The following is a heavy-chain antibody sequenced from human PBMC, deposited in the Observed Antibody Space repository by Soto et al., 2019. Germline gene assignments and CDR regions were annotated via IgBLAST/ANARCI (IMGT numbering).Heavy chain of an antibody. CDR2: IYYSGST. J-gene: IGHJ4*02. V-gene: IGHV4-30-4*01. CDR1: GGSISSGDYY. D-gene: IGHD5-18*01. CDR3: ARANSYGYSRPFDY. Sequence: SSETLSLTCTVSGGSISSGDYYWSWIRQPPGKGLEWIGYIYYSGSTYYNPSLKSRVTISVDTSKNQFSLKLSSVTAADTAVYYCARANSYGYSRPFDYWGQGTLVTVS.